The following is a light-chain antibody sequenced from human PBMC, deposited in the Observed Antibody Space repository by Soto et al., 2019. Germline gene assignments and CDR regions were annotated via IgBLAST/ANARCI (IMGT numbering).Light chain of an antibody. CDR1: KTITRW. Sequence: DIQMTQSPSTLSASVGNKETITCRASKTITRWLAWYQQKPGMAPNVLIYDASSLESGVLSMFSGSGSGTEFTLTISSLQPEDSATYYCQQYNSYSTTFGQGTKV. V-gene: IGKV1-5*01. J-gene: IGKJ1*01. CDR3: QQYNSYSTT. CDR2: DAS.